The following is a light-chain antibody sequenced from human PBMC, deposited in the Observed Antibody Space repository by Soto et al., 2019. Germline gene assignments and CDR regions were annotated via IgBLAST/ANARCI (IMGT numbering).Light chain of an antibody. Sequence: EIVVTQSPATRSVSPGERATLSCRASQSVSGNLAWYQQKPGRAPRLLIYGASTRATGIPARFSGSGSGTEFTLTISSLQSEDFAIYYCQQYNNWPLTFGQGTRLEIE. CDR3: QQYNNWPLT. CDR2: GAS. V-gene: IGKV3-15*01. J-gene: IGKJ5*01. CDR1: QSVSGN.